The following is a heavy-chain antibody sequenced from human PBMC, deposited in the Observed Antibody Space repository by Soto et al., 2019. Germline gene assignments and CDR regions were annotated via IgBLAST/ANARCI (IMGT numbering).Heavy chain of an antibody. CDR2: FSGSGGST. CDR3: ARDWTGDTCPCLDV. D-gene: IGHD3-3*01. V-gene: IGHV3-23*01. CDR1: GFTFSNYA. J-gene: IGHJ6*02. Sequence: EVQLLESGGGLVQPGGSLRLSCAAAGFTFSNYALTWVRQSPGKGLEWVSTFSGSGGSTYYADSVRGRFTISRDNSKNPLFLQMNSLRVEDTAIYYCARDWTGDTCPCLDVWSQGTTVSVSS.